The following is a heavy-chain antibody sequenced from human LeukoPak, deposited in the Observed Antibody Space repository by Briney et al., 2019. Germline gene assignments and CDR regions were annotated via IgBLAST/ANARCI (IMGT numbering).Heavy chain of an antibody. V-gene: IGHV3-30*18. CDR2: ISYDGSNK. Sequence: GGALRLSCAASGVTFSSYGMHWVRQAPGKGVEWGAVISYDGSNKYYADSVKGRFTISRDNSKNTLYMQMNSLRAEDTAVYYCAKDSVGYCSSTSCFDSAMDVWGKGTTVTVSS. CDR3: AKDSVGYCSSTSCFDSAMDV. D-gene: IGHD2-2*01. J-gene: IGHJ6*04. CDR1: GVTFSSYG.